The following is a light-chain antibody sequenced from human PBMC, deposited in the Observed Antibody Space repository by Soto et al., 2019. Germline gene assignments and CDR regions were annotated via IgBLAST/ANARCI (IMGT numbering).Light chain of an antibody. CDR2: GAS. V-gene: IGKV3-20*01. CDR1: QSVSSSY. J-gene: IGKJ1*01. Sequence: EIVLTQSADTMTLSPGVRATLSCRTSQSVSSSYLAWYQQKPGQAPRLLIYGASSRATGIPDRFSGSGSGTDFTLTIYRLEPEDFAVYYCQQYGDLPWTFGQGTKVDI. CDR3: QQYGDLPWT.